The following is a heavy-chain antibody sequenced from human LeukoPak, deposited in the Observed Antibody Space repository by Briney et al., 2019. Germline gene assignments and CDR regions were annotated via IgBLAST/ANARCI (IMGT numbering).Heavy chain of an antibody. CDR2: IRYDGSNK. CDR3: AKGSELLWFGELLMNTPLFDY. CDR1: GFTFSSYG. D-gene: IGHD3-10*01. J-gene: IGHJ4*02. Sequence: PGGSLRLSCAASGFTFSSYGMHWVRQAPGKGLEWVAFIRYDGSNKYYADSVKGRFTISRDNSKNTLYLQMNSLRAEDTAVYYCAKGSELLWFGELLMNTPLFDYWGQGTLVTVSS. V-gene: IGHV3-30*02.